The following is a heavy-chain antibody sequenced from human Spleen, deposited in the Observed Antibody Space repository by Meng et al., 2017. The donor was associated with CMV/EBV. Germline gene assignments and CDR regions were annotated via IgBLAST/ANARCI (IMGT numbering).Heavy chain of an antibody. CDR2: INHSGST. CDR3: ARGGRSIFGVVNLFV. D-gene: IGHD3-3*01. Sequence: YGGSFSGYYWSWIRQPPGKGLEWIGEINHSGSTNYNPSLKSRVTISVDTSKNQFSLKLSSVTAADTAVYYCARGGRSIFGVVNLFVWGQGTTVTVSS. J-gene: IGHJ6*02. V-gene: IGHV4-34*01. CDR1: GGSFSGYY.